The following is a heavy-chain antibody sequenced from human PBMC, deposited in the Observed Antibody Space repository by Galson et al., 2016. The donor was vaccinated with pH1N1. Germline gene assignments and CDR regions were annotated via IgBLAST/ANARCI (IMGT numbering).Heavy chain of an antibody. CDR3: ATIKAVSGPLYMDV. V-gene: IGHV4-39*06. D-gene: IGHD5/OR15-5a*01. CDR1: GGSVSSSSYY. CDR2: FYDRGST. J-gene: IGHJ6*03. Sequence: SETLSLTCTVSGGSVSSSSYYWGWIRQPPGRGLEWIGSFYDRGSTCYNPALTSRVAISVDMSKNQFALKVNSVTAADAAVYYCATIKAVSGPLYMDVWGKGTTVTVSS.